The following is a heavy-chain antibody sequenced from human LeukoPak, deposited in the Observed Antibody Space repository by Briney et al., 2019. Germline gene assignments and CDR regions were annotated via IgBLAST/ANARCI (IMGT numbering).Heavy chain of an antibody. V-gene: IGHV3-48*03. D-gene: IGHD1-1*01. CDR3: ARQTLEGMDV. Sequence: GGSLRLSCAASGFTFSSYEMNWVRQAPGKGLEWVSYISSSGSTIYYADSVKGRFTISRDNAKNSLYLQMNSLRAEDTAVYYCARQTLEGMDVWGQVTTVTVSS. CDR1: GFTFSSYE. CDR2: ISSSGSTI. J-gene: IGHJ6*02.